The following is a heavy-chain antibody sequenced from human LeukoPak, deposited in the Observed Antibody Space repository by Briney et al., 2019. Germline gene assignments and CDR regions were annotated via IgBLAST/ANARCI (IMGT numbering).Heavy chain of an antibody. CDR3: AKDVGKWESLHFFDY. Sequence: GGSQRLSCLTSGFTLSTNAMSWVRKAPGKGLEWISGISGSGASTYYADSVKGRFTISRDDSRNTLYLQMNSLRGDDTAVYYCAKDVGKWESLHFFDYWGQGTLVTVSS. CDR1: GFTLSTNA. CDR2: ISGSGAST. D-gene: IGHD1-26*01. V-gene: IGHV3-23*01. J-gene: IGHJ4*02.